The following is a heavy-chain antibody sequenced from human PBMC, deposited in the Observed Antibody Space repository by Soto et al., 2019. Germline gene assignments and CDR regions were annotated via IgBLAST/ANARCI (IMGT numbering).Heavy chain of an antibody. D-gene: IGHD6-19*01. J-gene: IGHJ4*02. Sequence: QLQLQESGPGLVKPSETLSLTCTVSGGSISSSSYYWGWIRQPPGKGLEWIGSIYYSGSTYYNPSLKSRVTISVDTSKNQFSLKLSSVTAADTAVYYCARGKERRLVQGSFDYWGQGTLVTVSS. V-gene: IGHV4-39*01. CDR1: GGSISSSSYY. CDR3: ARGKERRLVQGSFDY. CDR2: IYYSGST.